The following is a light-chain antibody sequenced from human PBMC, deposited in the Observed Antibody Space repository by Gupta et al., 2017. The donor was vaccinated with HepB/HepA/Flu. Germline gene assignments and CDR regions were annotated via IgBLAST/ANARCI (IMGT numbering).Light chain of an antibody. Sequence: AIRMTQSPSSFSASTGDRVTITCRASQGISSYLAWYQQKPGKAPKLLIYAASTLQSGVPSRFSCSGSGTDFTLTISCLQSEDFATYYCQQYYSYPLTVGPGTKVDI. CDR2: AAS. J-gene: IGKJ3*01. CDR3: QQYYSYPLT. V-gene: IGKV1-8*01. CDR1: QGISSY.